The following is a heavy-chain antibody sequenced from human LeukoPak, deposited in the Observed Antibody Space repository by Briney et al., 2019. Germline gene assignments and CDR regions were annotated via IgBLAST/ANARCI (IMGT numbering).Heavy chain of an antibody. CDR2: INPNSGGT. CDR3: ARWDEHDAFDI. CDR1: GYTFTGYY. V-gene: IGHV1-2*06. D-gene: IGHD1-26*01. J-gene: IGHJ3*02. Sequence: ASVEVSCKASGYTFTGYYMHWVRQAPGQGLEWMGRINPNSGGTNYAQKFQGRVTMTRDTSISTAYMELSRLRSDDTAVYYCARWDEHDAFDIWGQGTMVTVSS.